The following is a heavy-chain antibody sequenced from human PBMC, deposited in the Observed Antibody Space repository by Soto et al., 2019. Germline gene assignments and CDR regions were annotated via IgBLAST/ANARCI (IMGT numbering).Heavy chain of an antibody. V-gene: IGHV3-73*01. D-gene: IGHD2-8*02. J-gene: IGHJ4*02. Sequence: GGSLRLSCAASGFSFSDSAMHLVRQSPGKGLEWIARIRSGANNYLTAYPASVTGRFTISRDDSKNTTYLQMDGLTSDATAMYFCARGRVLGVNDFWVQGIMVTVSS. CDR2: IRSGANNYLT. CDR1: GFSFSDSA. CDR3: ARGRVLGVNDF.